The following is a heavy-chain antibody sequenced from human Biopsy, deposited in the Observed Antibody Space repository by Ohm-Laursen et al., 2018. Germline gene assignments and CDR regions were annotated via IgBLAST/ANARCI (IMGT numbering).Heavy chain of an antibody. J-gene: IGHJ6*02. D-gene: IGHD2-2*02. CDR1: GFSLNTRGMS. Sequence: PTQTLTLTCTLSGFSLNTRGMSVTWIRQPPGKALEWLARIDWDDVKFYSESLKTRLTISKGTSENHVVLTLSDVAPVDTATYYCARIPILVVPAAIVYRHRRHLQGLDVWGQGTTVIVSS. CDR3: ARIPILVVPAAIVYRHRRHLQGLDV. CDR2: IDWDDVK. V-gene: IGHV2-70*16.